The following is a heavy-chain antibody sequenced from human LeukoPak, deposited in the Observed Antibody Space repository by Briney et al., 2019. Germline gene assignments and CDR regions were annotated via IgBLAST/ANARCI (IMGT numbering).Heavy chain of an antibody. V-gene: IGHV4-59*01. CDR1: GGSISGYY. Sequence: PSETLSLTCTVSGGSISGYYWSWIRQPPGKGLEWIGCIYFSGSTNYNPSLKSRVTISVDTSKNQFSLKLSSVTAADTAVYYCARPRDGYNFYAFDIWGQGTMVTVSS. CDR3: ARPRDGYNFYAFDI. D-gene: IGHD5-24*01. CDR2: IYFSGST. J-gene: IGHJ3*02.